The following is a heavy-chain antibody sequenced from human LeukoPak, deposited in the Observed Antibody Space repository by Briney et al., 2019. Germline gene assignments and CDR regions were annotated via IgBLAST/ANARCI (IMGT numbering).Heavy chain of an antibody. J-gene: IGHJ4*02. CDR3: AKHLWRDLLWFGEGYYFGY. Sequence: GGSLRFSCAASGFTFSDYALSWVRQAPGKGLEWVSAVSGNDATTFYADSVKGRFTISRDNSKNTLYLQMNSLRAEDTAVYYCAKHLWRDLLWFGEGYYFGYWGQGSLVTVSS. V-gene: IGHV3-23*01. CDR1: GFTFSDYA. D-gene: IGHD3-10*01. CDR2: VSGNDATT.